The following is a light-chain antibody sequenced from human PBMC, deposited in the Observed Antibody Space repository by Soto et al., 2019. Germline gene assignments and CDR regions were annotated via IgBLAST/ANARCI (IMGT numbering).Light chain of an antibody. Sequence: QSVLTQPPSVSAAPGQKVTISCSGSSSNIGNNYVSWYQQLPGTAPKLLIYDNNKRPSGIPDRISGSKSGTSAPLGSTGLQPGDEADYYCGTWDSSLSAVVFGGGTKLTVL. CDR2: DNN. CDR3: GTWDSSLSAVV. J-gene: IGLJ2*01. CDR1: SSNIGNNY. V-gene: IGLV1-51*01.